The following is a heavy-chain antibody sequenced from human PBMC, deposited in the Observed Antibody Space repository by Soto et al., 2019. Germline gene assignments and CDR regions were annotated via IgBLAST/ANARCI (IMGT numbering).Heavy chain of an antibody. CDR3: ARLRDSGYAKIVFDY. J-gene: IGHJ4*02. V-gene: IGHV4-59*01. D-gene: IGHD5-12*01. CDR2: IYYSGST. CDR1: GGSIRSYD. Sequence: SETQSLTCTVSGGSIRSYDWSWIRQPPGKGLEWIGYIYYSGSTNYNPSLKSRVTISVDTSKNQFSLKLSSVTAADTAVYYCARLRDSGYAKIVFDYWGQGTLVTVSS.